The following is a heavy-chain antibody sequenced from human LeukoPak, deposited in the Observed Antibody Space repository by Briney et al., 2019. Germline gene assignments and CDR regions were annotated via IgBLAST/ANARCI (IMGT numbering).Heavy chain of an antibody. CDR3: ARVGYCSSTSCED. J-gene: IGHJ4*02. V-gene: IGHV4-4*07. CDR1: GGSISSYY. D-gene: IGHD2-2*01. CDR2: IYTSGST. Sequence: SETLSLTCTVSGGSISSYYWSWIRQPAGKGLEWIGRIYTSGSTNYNPSLKSRVTMSVVTSKNQFSLKLSSVTAADTAVYYCARVGYCSSTSCEDWGQGTLVTVSS.